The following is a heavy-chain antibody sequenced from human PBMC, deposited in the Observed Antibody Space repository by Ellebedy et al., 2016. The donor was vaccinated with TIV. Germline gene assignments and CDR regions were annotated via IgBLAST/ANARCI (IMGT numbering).Heavy chain of an antibody. CDR1: GFTLSDAW. CDR2: IKSKAGGGTP. J-gene: IGHJ4*02. Sequence: GESLKISCAASGFTLSDAWMSWVRQAPGGGLEWIGRIKSKAGGGTPDYPAPVKDRFTISRDDSKNTLYLQINSLITDDTAMYYCTINYFDYWGQGTLVTVSS. CDR3: TINYFDY. V-gene: IGHV3-15*01.